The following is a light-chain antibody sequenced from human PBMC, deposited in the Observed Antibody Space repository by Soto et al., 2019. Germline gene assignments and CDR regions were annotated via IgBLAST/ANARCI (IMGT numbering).Light chain of an antibody. CDR3: QRRSTLLT. V-gene: IGKV3-11*01. Sequence: EIVLTQSPASLSLSPGERATLSCRASQSLSNFLAWYQQKPGQAPRLLIYAASNKATGLPVRFSGSGSGTDFTLTISILEHDYVTVYCCQRRSTLLTFGPGTTVEIK. CDR2: AAS. J-gene: IGKJ3*01. CDR1: QSLSNF.